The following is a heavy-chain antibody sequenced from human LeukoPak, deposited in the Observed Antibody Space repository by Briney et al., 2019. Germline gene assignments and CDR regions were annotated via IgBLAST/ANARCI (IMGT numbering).Heavy chain of an antibody. Sequence: GVSLRLFCAASGFIFSNYAMSWVRQAPGKGLEWVSAISGSGGSTYYADSVKGRFTISRDNSKNTLYLQMNSLRAEDTAVYYCAKLRDSSGYYWDYWGQGTLVTVSS. CDR2: ISGSGGST. J-gene: IGHJ4*02. CDR1: GFIFSNYA. D-gene: IGHD3-22*01. V-gene: IGHV3-23*01. CDR3: AKLRDSSGYYWDY.